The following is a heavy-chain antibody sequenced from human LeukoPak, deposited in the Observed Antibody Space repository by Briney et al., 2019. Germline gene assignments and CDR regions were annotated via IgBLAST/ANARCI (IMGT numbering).Heavy chain of an antibody. V-gene: IGHV3-30-3*01. CDR3: ARIMDTAMADPWYFDL. CDR2: ISYDGSNK. CDR1: GFNFSIYD. D-gene: IGHD5-18*01. Sequence: PGKPLRLSCVASGFNFSIYDIHWLRQAPGKGLQWVAVISYDGSNKYYADSVKGRFTISRDNSKNTLYLQMNSLRAEDTAVYYCARIMDTAMADPWYFDLWGRGTLVTVSS. J-gene: IGHJ2*01.